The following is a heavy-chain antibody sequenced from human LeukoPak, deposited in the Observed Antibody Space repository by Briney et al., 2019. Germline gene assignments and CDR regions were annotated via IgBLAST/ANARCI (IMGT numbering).Heavy chain of an antibody. CDR1: GGSFSGYY. Sequence: SETLSLTCAVYGGSFSGYYWSWIRQPPGKGLEWIGEINHSGSTNYNPSLKSRVTISVDTSKNQFSLKLSSVTAADTAVYYCARAKQLRTYYYDSSGYNWFDPWGQGTLVTVSS. V-gene: IGHV4-34*01. CDR2: INHSGST. CDR3: ARAKQLRTYYYDSSGYNWFDP. J-gene: IGHJ5*02. D-gene: IGHD3-22*01.